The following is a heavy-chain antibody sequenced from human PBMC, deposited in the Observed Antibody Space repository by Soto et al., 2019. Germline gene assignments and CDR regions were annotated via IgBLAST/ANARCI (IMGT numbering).Heavy chain of an antibody. CDR1: GFTFSSYS. CDR3: ASDWGISTSAFDP. D-gene: IGHD3-16*01. V-gene: IGHV3-48*04. Sequence: GGSLRLSCAASGFTFSSYSMNWVRQAPGKGLEWVSYISSSSSTIYYADSVKGRFTISRDNAKSSLYLQMNSLRTEDTAVYYCASDWGISTSAFDPWGQANLVTVSS. CDR2: ISSSSSTI. J-gene: IGHJ5*02.